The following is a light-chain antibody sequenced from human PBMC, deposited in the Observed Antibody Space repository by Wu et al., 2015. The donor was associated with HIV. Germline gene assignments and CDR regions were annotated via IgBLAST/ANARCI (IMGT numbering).Light chain of an antibody. Sequence: VLTQSPGTLSLSPGEGATLSCSVSESVNGYLAWYQQRPGQPPRILIYGASSRAAGIPDRFRGSGSGTDFSLTIRRLEPEDFAVYYCQQYDSSPYNFGQGTKTGD. CDR2: GAS. J-gene: IGKJ2*01. CDR1: ESVNGY. V-gene: IGKV3-20*01. CDR3: QQYDSSPYN.